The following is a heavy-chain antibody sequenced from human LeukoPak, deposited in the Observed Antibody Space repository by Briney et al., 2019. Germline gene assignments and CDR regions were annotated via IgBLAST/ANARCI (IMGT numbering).Heavy chain of an antibody. CDR2: IIPILGIA. D-gene: IGHD2-15*01. CDR1: GGTFSSYA. J-gene: IGHJ5*02. V-gene: IGHV1-69*04. CDR3: ARFPFLGPGIVEVENNWFDP. Sequence: GASVKVSCKASGGTFSSYAISWVRQAPGQGLEWMGRIIPILGIANYAQKFQGRVTITADKSTSTAYMELGSLRSEDTAVYYCARFPFLGPGIVEVENNWFDPWGQGTLVTVSS.